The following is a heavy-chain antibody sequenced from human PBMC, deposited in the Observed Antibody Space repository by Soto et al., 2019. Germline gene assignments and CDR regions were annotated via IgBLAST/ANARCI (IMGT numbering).Heavy chain of an antibody. J-gene: IGHJ4*02. CDR2: ISGSGGST. D-gene: IGHD3-10*01. Sequence: EVQLLESGGGLVQPGGSLRLSCAASGLTFSSYAMSWVRQAPGKGLEWVSGISGSGGSTYYADSVKCRFTISRDNSKNTLYLQMNSLGAEDTAVYYCAKSYFSSGSYRHYFDYWGQGTMVTVSA. CDR1: GLTFSSYA. CDR3: AKSYFSSGSYRHYFDY. V-gene: IGHV3-23*01.